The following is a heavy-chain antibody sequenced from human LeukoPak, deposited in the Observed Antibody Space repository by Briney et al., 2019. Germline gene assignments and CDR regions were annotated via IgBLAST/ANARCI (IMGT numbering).Heavy chain of an antibody. V-gene: IGHV4-38-2*02. CDR1: GYSISSGYY. D-gene: IGHD6-13*01. CDR2: IYHSGST. Sequence: SETLSLTCTVSGYSISSGYYWGWIRQPPGKGLEWIGSIYHSGSTYYNPSLKSRVTISVDTSKNQFSLKLSSVTAADTAVYYCAREGIAGGYYYYYMDVWGKGTTVTVSS. J-gene: IGHJ6*03. CDR3: AREGIAGGYYYYYMDV.